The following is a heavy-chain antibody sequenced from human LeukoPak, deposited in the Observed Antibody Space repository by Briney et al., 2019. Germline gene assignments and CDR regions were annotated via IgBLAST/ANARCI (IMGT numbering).Heavy chain of an antibody. CDR2: ISGSGDST. V-gene: IGHV3-23*01. CDR3: AKDPLTAASYIYFDS. J-gene: IGHJ4*02. D-gene: IGHD6-13*01. CDR1: ALTFSSYA. Sequence: PGGSLRLSCAASALTFSSYAMSWVRHAPGEGLEWVSTISGSGDSTHYTNSVSGRFTISRDNYKSTLYLQMDSLRAEDTAIYYCAKDPLTAASYIYFDSWGQGTLVTVSS.